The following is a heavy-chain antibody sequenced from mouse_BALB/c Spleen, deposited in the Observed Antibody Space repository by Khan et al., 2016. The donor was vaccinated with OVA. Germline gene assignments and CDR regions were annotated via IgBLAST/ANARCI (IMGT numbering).Heavy chain of an antibody. CDR3: AISLVDYYGMDY. V-gene: IGHV5-9-3*01. D-gene: IGHD2-2*01. CDR1: GFTFSSFA. Sequence: EVELVESGGGVVNPGGSLKVSCSASGFTFSSFAMSWVRQTPEKRLEWVATISTGGHYTFYPDSGKGRVTIYRDNARNTLDLQMSSLRSYYTAMYYCAISLVDYYGMDYLRQGTSVTVSS. CDR2: ISTGGHYT. J-gene: IGHJ4*01.